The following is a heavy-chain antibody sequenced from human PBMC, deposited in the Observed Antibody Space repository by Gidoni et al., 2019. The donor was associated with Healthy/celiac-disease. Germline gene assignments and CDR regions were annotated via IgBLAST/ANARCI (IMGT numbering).Heavy chain of an antibody. CDR3: ARDKVLLWFGELRYYYGMDV. D-gene: IGHD3-10*01. J-gene: IGHJ6*02. Sequence: QVQLVESGGGLVKPGGSLRLSCAASGFTFSDYYMSWIRQAPGKGLEWVSYISSSGSTIYYADSVKGRFTISRDNAKNSLYLQMNSLRAEDTAVYYCARDKVLLWFGELRYYYGMDVWGQGTTVTVSS. V-gene: IGHV3-11*01. CDR2: ISSSGSTI. CDR1: GFTFSDYY.